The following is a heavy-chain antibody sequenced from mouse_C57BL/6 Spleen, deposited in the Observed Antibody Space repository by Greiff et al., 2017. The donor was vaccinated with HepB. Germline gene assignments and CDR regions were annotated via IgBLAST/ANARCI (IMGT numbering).Heavy chain of an antibody. CDR2: IYPGSGST. D-gene: IGHD5-1*01. V-gene: IGHV1-55*01. Sequence: VQLQQPGAELVKPGASVKMSCKASGYTFTSYWITWVKQRPGQGLEWIGDIYPGSGSTNYNEKFKSKATLTVDTSSSTADMQLSSLTSEDSAVYYCARSESTYLGYFDVWGTGTTVTVSS. J-gene: IGHJ1*03. CDR1: GYTFTSYW. CDR3: ARSESTYLGYFDV.